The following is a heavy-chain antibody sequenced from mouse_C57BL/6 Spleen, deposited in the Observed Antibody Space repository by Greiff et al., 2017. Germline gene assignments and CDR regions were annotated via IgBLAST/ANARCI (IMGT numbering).Heavy chain of an antibody. J-gene: IGHJ2*01. V-gene: IGHV5-9*01. CDR2: ISGGGGNT. Sequence: EVMLVESGGGLVKPGGSLKLSCAASGFTFSSYSMSWVRQSPEKRLEWVASISGGGGNTYYPDSVKGRFTISRDNAKNTPCLQKSSLRSEDTALYYGARHAYTSNYVDYFDYWGQGTTLTVSS. D-gene: IGHD2-5*01. CDR1: GFTFSSYS. CDR3: ARHAYTSNYVDYFDY.